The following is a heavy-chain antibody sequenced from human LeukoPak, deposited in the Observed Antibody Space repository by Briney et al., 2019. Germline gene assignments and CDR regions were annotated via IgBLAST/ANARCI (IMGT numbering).Heavy chain of an antibody. CDR3: ARDSVGYYDSSGYYYYYGMDV. CDR1: GGSISSYY. D-gene: IGHD3-22*01. V-gene: IGHV4-59*01. CDR2: IYYSGST. Sequence: SETLSLTCTVSGGSISSYYWSWIRQPPGKGLEWIGYIYYSGSTNYNPSLKSRVTISVDTSKNQFSLKLSSVTAADTAVYYCARDSVGYYDSSGYYYYYGMDVWGRGTTVTVSS. J-gene: IGHJ6*02.